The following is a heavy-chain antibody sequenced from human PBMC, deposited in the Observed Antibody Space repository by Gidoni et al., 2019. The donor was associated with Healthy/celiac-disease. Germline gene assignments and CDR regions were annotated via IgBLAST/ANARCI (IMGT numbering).Heavy chain of an antibody. Sequence: QVQLQQWGAGLLTPTAPLSLTCAVHGGSFSGYYWSWTRQPPGKWLEWIGAINHSVSTTYNPSLKSRVTISVDSSKNQFSLKLSSVTAADTAVYYCARGHLVRGSYRWGPSLDYCGQGTLVTVSS. CDR1: GGSFSGYY. D-gene: IGHD3-16*02. V-gene: IGHV4-34*02. CDR3: ARGHLVRGSYRWGPSLDY. CDR2: INHSVST. J-gene: IGHJ4*02.